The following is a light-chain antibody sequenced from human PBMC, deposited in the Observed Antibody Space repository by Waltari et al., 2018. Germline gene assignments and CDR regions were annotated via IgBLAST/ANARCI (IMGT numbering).Light chain of an antibody. V-gene: IGKV3-20*01. CDR2: AAS. CDR3: QQYANSPRT. J-gene: IGKJ1*01. Sequence: EIELTQSPGTLSLSPGDRATLSCRASHSVSSNNLAWYQQKPGQAPRLLIYAASSRATGITDRFSGSGSGTDFTLTISRVEPEDFAVYYCQQYANSPRTFGQGTKVEIK. CDR1: HSVSSNN.